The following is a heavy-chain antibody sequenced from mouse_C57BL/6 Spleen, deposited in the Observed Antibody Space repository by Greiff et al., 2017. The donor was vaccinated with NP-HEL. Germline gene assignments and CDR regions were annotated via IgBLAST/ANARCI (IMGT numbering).Heavy chain of an antibody. V-gene: IGHV1-74*01. CDR2: IHPSDSDP. CDR3: AMGYYGSDFDY. J-gene: IGHJ2*01. D-gene: IGHD1-1*01. Sequence: QVQLQQPGAELVKPGASVKVSCKASGYTFTSYWMHWVKQRPGQGLEWIGRIHPSDSDPNYNQKFKGKATLTVDKSSSTAYMQLSSLTSEDSAVYDCAMGYYGSDFDYWGQGTTLTVSS. CDR1: GYTFTSYW.